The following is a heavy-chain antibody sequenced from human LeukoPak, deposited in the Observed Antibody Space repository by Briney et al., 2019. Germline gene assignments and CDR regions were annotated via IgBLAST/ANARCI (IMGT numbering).Heavy chain of an antibody. CDR1: GGSISSGSYY. D-gene: IGHD3-22*01. J-gene: IGHJ5*02. Sequence: SETLSLTCTVSGGSISSGSYYWSWIRQPPGKGLEWIGEINHSGSTNYNPSLKSRVTISVDTSKNQFSLKLSSVTAADTAVYYCARRRMIVVVNNWFDPWGQGTLVTVSS. CDR3: ARRRMIVVVNNWFDP. CDR2: INHSGST. V-gene: IGHV4-39*07.